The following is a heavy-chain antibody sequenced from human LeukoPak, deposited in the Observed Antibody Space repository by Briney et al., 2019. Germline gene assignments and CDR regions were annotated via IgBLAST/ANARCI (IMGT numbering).Heavy chain of an antibody. CDR3: ARAYAGYSGYILDYFDY. Sequence: SETLSLTCTVSGGSISSSSYYWGWIRQPPGKGLEWIGSIYYSGSTYYNPSLKSRVTISVDTSKNQFSLKLSSVTAADTAVYYCARAYAGYSGYILDYFDYWGQGTLVTVSS. J-gene: IGHJ4*02. D-gene: IGHD5-12*01. CDR2: IYYSGST. CDR1: GGSISSSSYY. V-gene: IGHV4-39*07.